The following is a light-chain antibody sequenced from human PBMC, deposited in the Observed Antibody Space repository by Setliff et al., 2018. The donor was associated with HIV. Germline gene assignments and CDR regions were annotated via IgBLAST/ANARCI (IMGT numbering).Light chain of an antibody. CDR2: GNS. J-gene: IGLJ1*01. V-gene: IGLV1-40*01. Sequence: KRATIACTGSSSNIGAVYDVHWYQQLPGTAPQLLIYGNSTRPSGVPDRFSGSKSGTSASLAITGLRAEDEADYYCQSYDSSLSGHVFGTGTKVTVL. CDR1: SSNIGAVYD. CDR3: QSYDSSLSGHV.